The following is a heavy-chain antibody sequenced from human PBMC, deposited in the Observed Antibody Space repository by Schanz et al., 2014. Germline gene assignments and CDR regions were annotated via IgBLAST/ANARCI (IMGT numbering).Heavy chain of an antibody. CDR2: IWYDGNNK. Sequence: QVQLVESGGGVVQPGRSLRLSCAASGFTFSSYGMHWVRQAPGKGLEWVAVIWYDGNNKFYADSVKGRFIISRDNSKNTLDLQMNSLRAEDTAVYYCARGGSSDWYGLFDSWGPGTLVTVSS. V-gene: IGHV3-33*01. J-gene: IGHJ4*02. D-gene: IGHD6-19*01. CDR1: GFTFSSYG. CDR3: ARGGSSDWYGLFDS.